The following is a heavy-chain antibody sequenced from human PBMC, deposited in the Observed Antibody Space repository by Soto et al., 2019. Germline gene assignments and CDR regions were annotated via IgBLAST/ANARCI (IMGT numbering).Heavy chain of an antibody. Sequence: QVQLVQSGAEVKKPGSSVKVSCKASGGTFSSYTISWVRPAPGQGLEWMGRIIPILGIANYAQKFQGRVTITADKSTSTAYMELSSLRSEDTAVYYSARTVGDGMDVWGQGTTVTVPS. CDR1: GGTFSSYT. J-gene: IGHJ6*02. V-gene: IGHV1-69*02. CDR2: IIPILGIA. CDR3: ARTVGDGMDV. D-gene: IGHD2-15*01.